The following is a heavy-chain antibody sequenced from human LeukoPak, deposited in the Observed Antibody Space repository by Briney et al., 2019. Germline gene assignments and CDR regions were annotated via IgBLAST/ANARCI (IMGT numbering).Heavy chain of an antibody. Sequence: GGSPRLSCAASGFTFSIYWMHWVRQAPGKGLVWVSLINGDGSSITYADSVKGRFTISRDNAKNTLYLQMSSLRAEDTAVYYCARSTVTTLGDYWGQGTLVTVSS. CDR2: INGDGSSI. CDR1: GFTFSIYW. J-gene: IGHJ4*02. D-gene: IGHD4-17*01. V-gene: IGHV3-74*01. CDR3: ARSTVTTLGDY.